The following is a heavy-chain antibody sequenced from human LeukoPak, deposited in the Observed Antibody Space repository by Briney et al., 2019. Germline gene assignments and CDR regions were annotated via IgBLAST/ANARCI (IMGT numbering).Heavy chain of an antibody. CDR1: GGSFSGYH. V-gene: IGHV4-34*01. CDR2: INHSGST. J-gene: IGHJ4*02. Sequence: PSETLSLTCAVYGGSFSGYHWSWIRQPPGKGLEWIGEINHSGSTNYNPSLKSRVTISVDTSKNQFSLKLSSVTAADTAVYYCARGQRYDFWSGYYFYWGQGTLVTVSS. D-gene: IGHD3-3*01. CDR3: ARGQRYDFWSGYYFY.